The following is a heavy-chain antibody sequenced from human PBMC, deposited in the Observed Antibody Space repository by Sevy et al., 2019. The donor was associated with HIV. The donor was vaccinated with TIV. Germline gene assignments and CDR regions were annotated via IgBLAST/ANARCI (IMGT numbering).Heavy chain of an antibody. CDR1: GYTLTDLS. CDR3: TTMEYFYDSSTYLYGDY. D-gene: IGHD3-22*01. Sequence: ASVKVSCKVSGYTLTDLSMHWVRQAPGKGLEWMGGFDPEDGETIYAQKFQGRVTMTEDTSTDTAYMELSSLKSEDTAVYYCTTMEYFYDSSTYLYGDYWGQGTLVTVSS. V-gene: IGHV1-24*01. CDR2: FDPEDGET. J-gene: IGHJ4*02.